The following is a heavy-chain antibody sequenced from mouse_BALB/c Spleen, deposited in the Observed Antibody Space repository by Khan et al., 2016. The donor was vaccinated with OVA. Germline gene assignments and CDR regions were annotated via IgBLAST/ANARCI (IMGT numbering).Heavy chain of an antibody. CDR3: ARQPYYHYNIMDY. V-gene: IGHV2-6-1*01. Sequence: QVQLKQSGPGLVAPSQSLSITCTISGFSLTNYGVHWVRQPPGKGLEWLVVLWSDGSTTYNSALKSRLTISKDNSKSQDFLKMNSLQTYDTAMYFCARQPYYHYNIMDYWGQGTSVTVSS. CDR2: LWSDGST. J-gene: IGHJ4*01. D-gene: IGHD2-10*01. CDR1: GFSLTNYG.